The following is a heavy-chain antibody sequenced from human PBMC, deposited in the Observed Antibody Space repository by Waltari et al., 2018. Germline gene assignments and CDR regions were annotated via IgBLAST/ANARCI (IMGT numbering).Heavy chain of an antibody. V-gene: IGHV1-69*12. J-gene: IGHJ4*02. D-gene: IGHD5-12*01. CDR1: GGTFSSYD. CDR2: ISPMVGTA. Sequence: QVQLVQSGAEVKKPGSSVKVSGTASGGTFSSYDISWVRQAPGQGIEWMGGISPMVGTANYAQKFQGRVTSTADESTGTAYMELSSLRSEDTAVYYCARSVYDYAVGGHRYFFDYWGQGTLVTVSS. CDR3: ARSVYDYAVGGHRYFFDY.